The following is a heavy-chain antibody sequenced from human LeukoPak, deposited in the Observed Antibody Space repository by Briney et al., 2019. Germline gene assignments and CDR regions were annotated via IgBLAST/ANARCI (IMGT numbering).Heavy chain of an antibody. J-gene: IGHJ5*02. CDR1: GLTFSSYS. CDR2: ITSSSSTI. CDR3: ARDVVPAAIVNSWFDP. D-gene: IGHD2-2*02. V-gene: IGHV3-48*02. Sequence: GGSLRLSCAASGLTFSSYSMNWVRQAPGKGLEWVSYITSSSSTIYYADSVKGRFTISRDNAKNSLYLQMNSLRDEDTAVYYCARDVVPAAIVNSWFDPWGQGTLVTVSS.